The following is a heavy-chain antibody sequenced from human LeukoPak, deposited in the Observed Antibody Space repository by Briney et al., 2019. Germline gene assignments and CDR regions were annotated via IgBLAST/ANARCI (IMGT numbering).Heavy chain of an antibody. Sequence: GGSLRLSCAASGFTFSSYSMNWVRQAPGKGLEWVSSISSSSSYIYYADSVKGRFTISRDNAKNSLYQQMNSLRAEDTAVYYCARDVPHWNLAYYYMDVWGKGTTVTVSS. CDR1: GFTFSSYS. J-gene: IGHJ6*03. D-gene: IGHD1-7*01. CDR3: ARDVPHWNLAYYYMDV. V-gene: IGHV3-21*01. CDR2: ISSSSSYI.